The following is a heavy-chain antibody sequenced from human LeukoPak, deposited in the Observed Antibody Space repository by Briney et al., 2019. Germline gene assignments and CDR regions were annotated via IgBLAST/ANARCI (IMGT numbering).Heavy chain of an antibody. J-gene: IGHJ4*02. CDR1: GFTFSSYS. CDR2: ISSSSSYI. D-gene: IGHD2-2*01. Sequence: GGSLRLSCAASGFTFSSYSMNWVRQAPGKGLEWVSSISSSSSYIYYADSVKGRFTISRDNAKNSLYLQMNSLRAEDTAVYYCARVEYCSSTSCPWDYWGQGPLVTVSS. CDR3: ARVEYCSSTSCPWDY. V-gene: IGHV3-21*01.